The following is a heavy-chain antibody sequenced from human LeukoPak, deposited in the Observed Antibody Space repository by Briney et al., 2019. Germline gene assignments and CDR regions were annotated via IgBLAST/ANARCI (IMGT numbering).Heavy chain of an antibody. CDR1: GFTFISYA. CDR3: ARARQGDGDY. J-gene: IGHJ4*02. D-gene: IGHD3-10*01. Sequence: GGSLRLSCAASGFTFISYAMSWVRQAPGKGLEWVSVISDSGDRTYYADSVKGRFTISRDNAKNSLYLQMNSLRAEDTAVYYCARARQGDGDYWGQGTLVTVSS. CDR2: ISDSGDRT. V-gene: IGHV3-23*01.